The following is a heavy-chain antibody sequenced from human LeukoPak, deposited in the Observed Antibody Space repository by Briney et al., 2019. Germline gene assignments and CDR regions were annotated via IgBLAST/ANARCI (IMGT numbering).Heavy chain of an antibody. Sequence: ASVKVSCKASGYTFTSYYMHWVRQAPGQGLEWMGIINPSGGSTNYAQKFQGRVTMTRDLSTSTVYMELSSLRSEDTAVYYCAREGYYGSGSYYRAYMDVWGKGTTVTVSS. CDR3: AREGYYGSGSYYRAYMDV. J-gene: IGHJ6*03. CDR1: GYTFTSYY. CDR2: INPSGGST. V-gene: IGHV1-46*01. D-gene: IGHD3-10*01.